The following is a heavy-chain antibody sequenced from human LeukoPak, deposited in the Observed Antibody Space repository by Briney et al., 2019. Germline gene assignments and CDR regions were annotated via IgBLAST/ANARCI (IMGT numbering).Heavy chain of an antibody. Sequence: ASVKVSCKASGYTFTGYYMHWVRQAPGEELEWRGWINPNSGGTNYAQKFQGWVTMTRDTSISTAYMELSRLRSDDTAVYYCARDPRGYGMDVWGQGTTVTVSS. CDR2: INPNSGGT. J-gene: IGHJ6*02. CDR1: GYTFTGYY. V-gene: IGHV1-2*04. CDR3: ARDPRGYGMDV.